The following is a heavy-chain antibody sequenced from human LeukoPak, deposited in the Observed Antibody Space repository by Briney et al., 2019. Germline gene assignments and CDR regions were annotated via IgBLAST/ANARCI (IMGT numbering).Heavy chain of an antibody. Sequence: GGSLRLSCAASGFTFSSYWMHWVRQVPGKGLVWVSRIKSDGSTISYADSVRGRFTISRDNAKNTLYLQMNSLRAEDTAVYYCARDGWQQTYYFDYWGQGTLVTVSS. CDR2: IKSDGSTI. CDR3: ARDGWQQTYYFDY. CDR1: GFTFSSYW. D-gene: IGHD6-13*01. V-gene: IGHV3-74*01. J-gene: IGHJ4*02.